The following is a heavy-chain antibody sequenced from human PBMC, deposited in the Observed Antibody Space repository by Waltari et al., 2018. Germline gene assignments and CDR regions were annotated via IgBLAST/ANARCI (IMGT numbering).Heavy chain of an antibody. J-gene: IGHJ4*02. D-gene: IGHD3-22*01. V-gene: IGHV3-23*01. CDR3: AKVFPPYYYDSSGYYYFDY. CDR2: ISGSGGST. Sequence: EVQLLESGGGLVQPGGSLRLSCAASGFTFSSYAMSWVRQAPGKGLEWVSAISGSGGSTYYADSVKGRFTISRDNSKNTLYLQMNSLRAEDTAVYYCAKVFPPYYYDSSGYYYFDYWGQGTLVTVSS. CDR1: GFTFSSYA.